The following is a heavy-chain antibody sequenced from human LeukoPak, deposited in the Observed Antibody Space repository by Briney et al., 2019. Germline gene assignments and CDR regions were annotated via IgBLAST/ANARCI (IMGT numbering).Heavy chain of an antibody. CDR2: IIPIFGTA. V-gene: IGHV1-69*05. CDR3: ARGALDSSSWGLGIGFDP. Sequence: ASVKVSCKASGGTFSSYAISWVRQAPGQGLEWMGGIIPIFGTANYAQKFQGRVTITTDESTSTAYMELSSLRSEDTAVYYCARGALDSSSWGLGIGFDPWGQGTLVTVSS. J-gene: IGHJ5*02. CDR1: GGTFSSYA. D-gene: IGHD6-13*01.